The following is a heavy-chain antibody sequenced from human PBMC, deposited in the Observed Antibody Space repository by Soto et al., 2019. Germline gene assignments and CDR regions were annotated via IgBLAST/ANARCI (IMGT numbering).Heavy chain of an antibody. J-gene: IGHJ5*02. D-gene: IGHD6-13*01. Sequence: SETLSLTCYVSGGSITRGPSSWNWVRQPPGKGLEWIAYISHSGSTYYNPSLKGRVTVSVDRSKNQFSLKLDSVSAADTAIYYCVRESAPSGPNYFDTWGPGTLVTVSS. CDR2: ISHSGST. V-gene: IGHV4-30-2*01. CDR3: VRESAPSGPNYFDT. CDR1: GGSITRGPSS.